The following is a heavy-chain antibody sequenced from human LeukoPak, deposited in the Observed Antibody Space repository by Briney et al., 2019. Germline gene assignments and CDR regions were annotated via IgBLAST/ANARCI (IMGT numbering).Heavy chain of an antibody. J-gene: IGHJ6*02. Sequence: ASVKVSCKASGYTFTSYYMYWVRQAPGQGLEWMGIINPSGGSTSYAQKFQGRVTMTRDTSTSTVYMELSSLRSEDTAVYYCARHRGRRSGGSSSRLYYYYGMDVWGQGTTVTVSS. CDR3: ARHRGRRSGGSSSRLYYYYGMDV. CDR1: GYTFTSYY. CDR2: INPSGGST. D-gene: IGHD6-6*01. V-gene: IGHV1-46*01.